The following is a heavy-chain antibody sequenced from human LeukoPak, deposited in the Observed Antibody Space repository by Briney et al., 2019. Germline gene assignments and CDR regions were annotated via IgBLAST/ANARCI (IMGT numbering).Heavy chain of an antibody. CDR3: AKDVLLVSGSGSYCDY. J-gene: IGHJ4*02. V-gene: IGHV3-9*01. CDR1: GFTFDDYA. CDR2: ISWNSGSI. D-gene: IGHD3-10*01. Sequence: QPGGSLRLSCAASGFTFDDYAMHWVRQAPGKGLEWVSGISWNSGSIGYADSVKGRFTISRDNAKNSLYLQMNSPRAEDTALYYCAKDVLLVSGSGSYCDYWGQGTLVTVSS.